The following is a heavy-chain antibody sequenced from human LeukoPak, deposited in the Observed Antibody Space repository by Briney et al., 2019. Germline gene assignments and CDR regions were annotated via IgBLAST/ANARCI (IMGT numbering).Heavy chain of an antibody. CDR1: GLTFSSYA. CDR3: AKITMARTPNY. V-gene: IGHV3-23*01. Sequence: GGFLRLSCAASGLTFSSYAMNWVRQASGKGLEWVSGINENGRKTYYADSVKGRFSISRDNSKNTLYLQMSDLRAEDTAVYFCAKITMARTPNYWGQGTLVTVSS. CDR2: INENGRKT. J-gene: IGHJ4*02. D-gene: IGHD3-10*01.